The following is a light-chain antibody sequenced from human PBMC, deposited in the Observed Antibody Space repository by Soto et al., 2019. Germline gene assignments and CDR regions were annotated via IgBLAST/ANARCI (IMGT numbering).Light chain of an antibody. V-gene: IGLV2-8*01. CDR3: SSYAGRNTLV. J-gene: IGLJ2*01. CDR1: SSDVGGYNY. Sequence: QSVLTQPPSASGSPGKSVTISCTGTSSDVGGYNYVSWYQQHPGKVPKLMIYEVSKRPSGVPDRFSGSKSGNTASLTVFGLQAEDEADYYCSSYAGRNTLVFGGGTKVTVL. CDR2: EVS.